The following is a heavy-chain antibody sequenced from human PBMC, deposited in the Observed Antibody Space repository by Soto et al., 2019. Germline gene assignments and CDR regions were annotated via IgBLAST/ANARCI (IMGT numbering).Heavy chain of an antibody. CDR1: GYTFTSYG. CDR3: ARARIKFWQLEWLPNWFDP. D-gene: IGHD3-3*01. J-gene: IGHJ5*02. V-gene: IGHV1-18*04. CDR2: ISAYNGNT. Sequence: ASVKVSCKASGYTFTSYGISWVRQAPGQGLEWMGWISAYNGNTNYAQKRQGRVTMTTDTSTSTAYMELRSLRSDDTAVYYCARARIKFWQLEWLPNWFDPWGQGTLVTVSS.